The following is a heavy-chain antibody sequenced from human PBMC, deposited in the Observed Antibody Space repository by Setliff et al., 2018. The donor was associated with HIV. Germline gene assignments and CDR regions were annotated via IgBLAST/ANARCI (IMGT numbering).Heavy chain of an antibody. CDR2: IYHSGST. CDR1: GYSISSGYY. Sequence: KTSETLSLTCAVSGYSISSGYYWGWIRQPPGKGLEWIGSIYHSGSTYNNPSVKSRVTISVDTSKNQFSLKLTSVTAADTAVYYCARTLRAAAMGYFDYWGQGTLVTVSS. CDR3: ARTLRAAAMGYFDY. J-gene: IGHJ4*02. V-gene: IGHV4-38-2*01. D-gene: IGHD5-18*01.